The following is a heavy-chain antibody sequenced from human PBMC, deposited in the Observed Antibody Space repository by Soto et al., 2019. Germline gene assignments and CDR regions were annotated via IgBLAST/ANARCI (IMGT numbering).Heavy chain of an antibody. D-gene: IGHD2-15*01. Sequence: GSLRLSGAASGFNCNSYTINWVRQAPGKRLEWLSSISSSGYIFSTDSVRVRFTISRDNAKNSVYLQINSLRAEDTAVYFCARDCSGGSCYPGMDVWGQGTTVTVSS. CDR1: GFNCNSYT. V-gene: IGHV3-21*01. CDR2: ISSSGYI. CDR3: ARDCSGGSCYPGMDV. J-gene: IGHJ6*02.